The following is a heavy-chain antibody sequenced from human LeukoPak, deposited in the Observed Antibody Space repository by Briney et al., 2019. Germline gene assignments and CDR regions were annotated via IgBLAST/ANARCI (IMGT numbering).Heavy chain of an antibody. V-gene: IGHV3-11*06. J-gene: IGHJ4*02. D-gene: IGHD3-10*01. CDR3: ARGRGISRPYYFDS. Sequence: KPGGSLRLSCAASRFIFSDYYMSWIRQAPGKGLEWVSHIDSSSTYTNYADSVKGRFTISRGNAKKSLYLQMNSLRADDTVVYYCARGRGISRPYYFDSWGQGTLVTVSS. CDR2: IDSSSTYT. CDR1: RFIFSDYY.